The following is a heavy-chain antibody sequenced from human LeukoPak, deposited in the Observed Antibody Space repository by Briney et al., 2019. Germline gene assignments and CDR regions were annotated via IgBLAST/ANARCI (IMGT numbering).Heavy chain of an antibody. CDR1: GLTFGDYA. Sequence: GGSLRLSCAASGLTFGDYAMSWVRQAPGKGLEWVSTISSSGRDTYYADSVKGRFTISRDNSKNTLYLQMNSLRAEDTAVFYCAKIPPGYCSAGSCYLDYWGQGTLVTVSP. J-gene: IGHJ4*02. CDR2: ISSSGRDT. CDR3: AKIPPGYCSAGSCYLDY. V-gene: IGHV3-23*01. D-gene: IGHD2-15*01.